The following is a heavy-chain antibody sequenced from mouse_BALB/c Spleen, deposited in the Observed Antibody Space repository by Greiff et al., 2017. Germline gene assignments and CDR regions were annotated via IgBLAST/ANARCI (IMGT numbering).Heavy chain of an antibody. CDR2: INPSNGGT. CDR1: GYTFTSYY. CDR3: TRGVTTAGAWFAY. Sequence: QVQLQQSGAELVKPGASVKLSCKASGYTFTSYYMYWVKQRPGQGLEWIGEINPSNGGTNFNEKFKSKATLTVDKSSSTAYMQLSSLTSEDSAVYYCTRGVTTAGAWFAYWGQGTLVTVSA. D-gene: IGHD1-2*01. V-gene: IGHV1S81*02. J-gene: IGHJ3*01.